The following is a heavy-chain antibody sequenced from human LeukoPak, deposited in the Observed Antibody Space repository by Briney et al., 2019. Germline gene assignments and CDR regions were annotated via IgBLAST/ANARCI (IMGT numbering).Heavy chain of an antibody. CDR1: GFTFSDYY. CDR2: ISSSGSTI. V-gene: IGHV3-11*01. Sequence: GGSLRLSCAASGFTFSDYYMSWIRQAPGKGLEWVSYISSSGSTIYYADSVKGRFTISRDNAKNSLYLQMNSLRAEDTAVYYCQSDPQGFRYDRSGLWGQGTLVTVSS. J-gene: IGHJ4*02. CDR3: QSDPQGFRYDRSGL. D-gene: IGHD3-22*01.